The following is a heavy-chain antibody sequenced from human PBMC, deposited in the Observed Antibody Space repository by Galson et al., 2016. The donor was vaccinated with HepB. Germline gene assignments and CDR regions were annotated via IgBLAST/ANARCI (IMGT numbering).Heavy chain of an antibody. CDR3: ARRVSGVDPPRFDN. Sequence: SVKVSCKASGASGSIFSGYGITWVRQAPGQGLEWMGWISPYSGDTDYAQKFQGRVTMTTDTSTDTAYMELRSLSSDDTAVYYCARRVSGVDPPRFDNWGQGTLVTVSS. CDR2: ISPYSGDT. V-gene: IGHV1-18*01. J-gene: IGHJ4*02. D-gene: IGHD3-10*01. CDR1: GASGSIFSGYG.